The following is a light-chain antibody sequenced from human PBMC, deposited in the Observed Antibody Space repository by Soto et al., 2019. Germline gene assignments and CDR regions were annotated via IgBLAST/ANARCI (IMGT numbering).Light chain of an antibody. V-gene: IGLV4-60*02. CDR2: LEGDGSY. CDR1: SGPSSFI. CDR3: ETWDDNTVV. Sequence: QPVLTQSSSASASLGSSVKLTCTLSSGPSSFIIAWHQQQPGKAPRFLMKLEGDGSYDKGSGVPDRFSGSSSVADLYLTISNLQFEDADDYYCETWDDNTVVVCGGTKLTVL. J-gene: IGLJ3*02.